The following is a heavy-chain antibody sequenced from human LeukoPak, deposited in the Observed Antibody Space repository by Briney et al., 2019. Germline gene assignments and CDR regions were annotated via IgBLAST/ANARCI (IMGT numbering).Heavy chain of an antibody. V-gene: IGHV3-53*01. CDR1: GFTVSSYY. J-gene: IGHJ5*02. CDR3: ATYRQVMLPFEA. CDR2: IYTGGGR. D-gene: IGHD5-18*01. Sequence: GGSLRLSCAASGFTVSSYYMNWVRQAPGKELEWVSVIYTGGGRYYADSVRGRFTISRDNSRSTLFLQMNSLRGEDTAIYYCATYRQVMLPFEAWGQGTLVTVSS.